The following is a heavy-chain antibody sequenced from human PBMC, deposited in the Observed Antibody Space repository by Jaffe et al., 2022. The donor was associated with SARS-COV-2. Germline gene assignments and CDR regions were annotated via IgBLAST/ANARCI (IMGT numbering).Heavy chain of an antibody. Sequence: EVQLVESGGGVVRPGGSLRLSCAASGFTFDDYGMSWVRQAPGKGLEWVSGINWNGGSTGYADSVKGRFTISRDNAKNSLYLQMNSLRAEDTALYHCARDGERYSSSDNWFDPWGQGTLVTVSS. D-gene: IGHD6-13*01. CDR3: ARDGERYSSSDNWFDP. V-gene: IGHV3-20*01. CDR2: INWNGGST. J-gene: IGHJ5*02. CDR1: GFTFDDYG.